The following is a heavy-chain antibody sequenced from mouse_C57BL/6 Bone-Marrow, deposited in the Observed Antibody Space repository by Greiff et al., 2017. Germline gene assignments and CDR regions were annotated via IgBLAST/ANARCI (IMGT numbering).Heavy chain of an antibody. CDR1: GFNIKDDY. V-gene: IGHV14-4*01. CDR3: TRIAY. CDR2: IDPENGDT. J-gene: IGHJ3*01. Sequence: EVQRVESGAELVRPGASVKLSCTASGFNIKDDYMHWVKQRPEQGLEWIGWIDPENGDTEYASKFQGKATITVDTSSNTAYLQLSSLTSEDTAVCYCTRIAYWGQGTLVTVSA.